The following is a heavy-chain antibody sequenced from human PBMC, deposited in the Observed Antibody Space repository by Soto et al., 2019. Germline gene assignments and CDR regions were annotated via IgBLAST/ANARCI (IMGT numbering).Heavy chain of an antibody. V-gene: IGHV1-69*01. CDR1: GGSVNSHA. CDR3: ARSRNVAEFNDYGGNYHGFDI. Sequence: QVPLEQSGAEVKKAGSSVKVSCKAFGGSVNSHAISWVRQAPGQGLEWMGGIIPMFGTPTYAQRFQAGVTISADESTSTVYLYLSSLRSEDTAMYYCARSRNVAEFNDYGGNYHGFDIWGQGTMVTVSS. CDR2: IIPMFGTP. J-gene: IGHJ3*02. D-gene: IGHD4-17*01.